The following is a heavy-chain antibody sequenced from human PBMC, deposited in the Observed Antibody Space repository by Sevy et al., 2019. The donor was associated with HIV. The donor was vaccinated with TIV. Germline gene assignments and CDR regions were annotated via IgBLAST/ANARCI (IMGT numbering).Heavy chain of an antibody. Sequence: GGSLRLSCTTSGFTFEDYALSWFRQAPGKGLEWVAFITRNSYEAYGGTTDYAASVKGRFIISRDDSKSIAYLQMNSLKTEGTAVYYCTRGLATADTPEYYFDYWGQGTLVTVSS. CDR2: ITRNSYEAYGGTT. CDR3: TRGLATADTPEYYFDY. V-gene: IGHV3-49*03. J-gene: IGHJ4*02. D-gene: IGHD5-12*01. CDR1: GFTFEDYA.